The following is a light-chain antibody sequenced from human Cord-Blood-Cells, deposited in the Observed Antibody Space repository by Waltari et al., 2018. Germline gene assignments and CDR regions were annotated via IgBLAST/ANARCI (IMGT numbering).Light chain of an antibody. CDR3: QVWDSSSDHRV. J-gene: IGLJ3*02. CDR2: YDS. Sequence: SYVLTQPPSVSVAPGKTARITCGGNNIGSKRLHWYQQKPGQAPVLVIYYDSDRPSGIPERFSGSNSGNTATLTISRVEAGDEADYYCQVWDSSSDHRVFGGGTKLTVL. CDR1: NIGSKR. V-gene: IGLV3-21*04.